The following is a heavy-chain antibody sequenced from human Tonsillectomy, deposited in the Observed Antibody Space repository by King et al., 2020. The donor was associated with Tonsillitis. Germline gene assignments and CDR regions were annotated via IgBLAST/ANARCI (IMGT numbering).Heavy chain of an antibody. D-gene: IGHD5-18*01. CDR1: GGSFSGYY. Sequence: VQLPQWGAGLLKPSETLSLTCAVYGGSFSGYYWSWIRQPPGKGLEWIGEINHSGSTNYNPSLKSRVTISVDTSKNQFSLKLSSVTAADTAVYYCARRRGYSYGYVAWFDPWGQGTLVTVSS. J-gene: IGHJ5*02. CDR3: ARRRGYSYGYVAWFDP. V-gene: IGHV4-34*01. CDR2: INHSGST.